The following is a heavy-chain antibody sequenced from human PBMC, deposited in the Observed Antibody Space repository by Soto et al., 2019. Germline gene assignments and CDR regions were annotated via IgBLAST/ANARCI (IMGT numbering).Heavy chain of an antibody. V-gene: IGHV1-46*01. CDR1: GYTFTNYY. CDR2: INPTSGST. CDR3: ARDLAARDH. D-gene: IGHD6-13*01. J-gene: IGHJ4*02. Sequence: QVQLVQSGAEVKKPGASVKVSCKASGYTFTNYYIHWVRQAPGQGLEWMGIINPTSGSTNYAQKFQGRVTLTYDTSTTTVYMELSGLRSEDTAVLYCARDLAARDHWGQGTLVTVSS.